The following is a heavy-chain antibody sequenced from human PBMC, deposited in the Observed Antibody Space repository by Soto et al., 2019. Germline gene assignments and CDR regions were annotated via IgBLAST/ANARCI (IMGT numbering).Heavy chain of an antibody. CDR2: IDPDSGAT. CDR3: ARGDYGTGGYPFPYFDY. J-gene: IGHJ4*02. Sequence: ASVKVSCKASGYSFTGYYIHWVRQAPGQGLEWMGWIDPDSGATNYAQNFQGRVTLTSDTSISTASMDLTSLTSDDTAVYYCARGDYGTGGYPFPYFDYWGQGTLVTVSS. V-gene: IGHV1-2*02. CDR1: GYSFTGYY. D-gene: IGHD2-8*02.